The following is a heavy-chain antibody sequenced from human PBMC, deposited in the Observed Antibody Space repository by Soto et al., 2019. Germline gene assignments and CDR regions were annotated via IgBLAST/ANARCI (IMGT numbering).Heavy chain of an antibody. D-gene: IGHD3-10*01. Sequence: QITLKESGPPLVKPTQTLTLTCTFSGFSLSTSGVGVGWIRQPPGKALEWLALIYWDDDKRYSPSLKSRLTITKDTSKNQVVLTMTNMDPVDTATYYCAHTRFGELLNNWFDPWGQGTLVTVSS. CDR2: IYWDDDK. J-gene: IGHJ5*02. CDR1: GFSLSTSGVG. V-gene: IGHV2-5*02. CDR3: AHTRFGELLNNWFDP.